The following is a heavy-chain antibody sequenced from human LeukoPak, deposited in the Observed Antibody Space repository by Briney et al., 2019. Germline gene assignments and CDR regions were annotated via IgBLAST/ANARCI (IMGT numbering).Heavy chain of an antibody. J-gene: IGHJ4*02. D-gene: IGHD6-19*01. CDR1: GYSFTSYW. CDR3: ARHGDSSGWALPFDY. Sequence: GESLKISCKGSGYSFTSYWIGWVRQMPGKGLEWMGIIYPGDSDTRYSPSFQGQVTISADKSISTAYLQWSSLKASDTAMYYCARHGDSSGWALPFDYWGQGTLVTVSS. CDR2: IYPGDSDT. V-gene: IGHV5-51*01.